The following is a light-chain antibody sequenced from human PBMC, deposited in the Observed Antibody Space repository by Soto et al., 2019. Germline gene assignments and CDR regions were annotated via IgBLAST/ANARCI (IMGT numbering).Light chain of an antibody. CDR1: QGISSY. J-gene: IGKJ1*01. Sequence: IQLTQSPSSLSASVGDRVTITCRASQGISSYLAWYQQKPGKAPKLLIYAASTLQSGVPSRFSGSGSGTDFTLTISSLQPEDFATYYCQHYGSSRTFGQGTKVDIK. CDR3: QHYGSSRT. V-gene: IGKV1-9*01. CDR2: AAS.